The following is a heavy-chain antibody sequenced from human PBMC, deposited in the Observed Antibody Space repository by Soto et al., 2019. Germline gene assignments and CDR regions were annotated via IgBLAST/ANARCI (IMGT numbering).Heavy chain of an antibody. Sequence: QVQLVQSGAEVKKPGSSVKVSCKASGGTFSSYTISWVRQAPGQGLEWMGRIIPILGIANYAQKFQGRVTITADKSTSTAYMELSSLRSEDTAVYYCARAHDYGVYFDYWGQGTLVTVSS. J-gene: IGHJ4*02. V-gene: IGHV1-69*02. D-gene: IGHD4-17*01. CDR1: GGTFSSYT. CDR3: ARAHDYGVYFDY. CDR2: IIPILGIA.